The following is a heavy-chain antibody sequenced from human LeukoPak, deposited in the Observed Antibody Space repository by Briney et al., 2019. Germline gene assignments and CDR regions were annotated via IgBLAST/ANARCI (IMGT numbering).Heavy chain of an antibody. J-gene: IGHJ4*02. Sequence: GGSLRLSCAASGFTVSSNYMSWVRQAPGKGLEWVSVIYSGGSTYYADSVKGRFTISRDNSKNTLYLQMNSLRAEDTAVYYCVRDDSSGNYFDYWGQGSLVTVSS. CDR2: IYSGGST. CDR3: VRDDSSGNYFDY. V-gene: IGHV3-66*01. D-gene: IGHD3-22*01. CDR1: GFTVSSNY.